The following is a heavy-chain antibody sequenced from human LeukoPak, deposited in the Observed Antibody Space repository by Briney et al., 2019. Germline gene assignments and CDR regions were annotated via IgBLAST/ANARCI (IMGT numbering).Heavy chain of an antibody. CDR2: ISYDGSNK. D-gene: IGHD3-16*01. Sequence: PGGSLRLSCAASGFTFSSYAMHWVRQAPGKGLEWVAVISYDGSNKYYADSVKGRFTISRDNSKNTLYLQMNSLRAEDTAVYYRARARGYYSPSFDYWGQGTLVTVSS. J-gene: IGHJ4*02. V-gene: IGHV3-30*04. CDR1: GFTFSSYA. CDR3: ARARGYYSPSFDY.